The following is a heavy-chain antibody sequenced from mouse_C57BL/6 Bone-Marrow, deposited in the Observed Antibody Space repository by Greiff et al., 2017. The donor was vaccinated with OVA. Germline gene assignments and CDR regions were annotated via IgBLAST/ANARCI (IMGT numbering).Heavy chain of an antibody. V-gene: IGHV1-69*01. CDR2: IDPSDSYT. CDR1: GYTFTSYW. Sequence: QVQLQQPGAELVMPGASVKLSCKASGYTFTSYWMHWVKQRPGQGLEWIGEIDPSDSYTNYNQKFKGKSTLTVDKSSSTAYMQLRSRTSEDSAVYYCARVGTAQATFDWYFDVWGTGTTVTVSS. J-gene: IGHJ1*03. CDR3: ARVGTAQATFDWYFDV. D-gene: IGHD3-2*02.